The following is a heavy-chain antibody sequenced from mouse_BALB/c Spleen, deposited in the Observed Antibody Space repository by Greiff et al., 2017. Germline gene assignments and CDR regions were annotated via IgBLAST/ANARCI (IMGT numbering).Heavy chain of an antibody. V-gene: IGHV1-7*01. D-gene: IGHD2-14*01. CDR2: INPSTGYT. CDR3: ARGYDSY. Sequence: VQLQQSGAELAKPGASVKMSCKASGYTFTSYWMHWVKQRPGQGLEWIGYINPSTGYTEYNQKFKDKATLTADKSSSTAYMQLSSLTSEDSAVYYCARGYDSYWGQGTTLTVSS. CDR1: GYTFTSYW. J-gene: IGHJ2*01.